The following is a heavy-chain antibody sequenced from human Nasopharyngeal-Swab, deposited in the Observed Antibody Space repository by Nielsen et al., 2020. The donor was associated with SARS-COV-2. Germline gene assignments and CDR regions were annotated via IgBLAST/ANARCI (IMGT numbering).Heavy chain of an antibody. CDR1: GFTFSTYE. CDR3: ARRYCSSTSCLIDY. J-gene: IGHJ4*02. V-gene: IGHV3-48*03. CDR2: ISSSGSTI. Sequence: GESLKISCATSGFTFSTYEMNWVRQAPGKGLEWISYISSSGSTIYYADSVKDRFTISRDNAKNSLYLQMNSLRAEDTAVYYCARRYCSSTSCLIDYWGQGTLVTVSS. D-gene: IGHD2-2*01.